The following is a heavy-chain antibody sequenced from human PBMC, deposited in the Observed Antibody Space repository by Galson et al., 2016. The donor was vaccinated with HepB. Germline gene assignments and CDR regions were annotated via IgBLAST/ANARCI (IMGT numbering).Heavy chain of an antibody. CDR3: AKNKRSLTGDQHFYYYGMDV. Sequence: SLRLSCAASGITFSTYTMNWVRQAPGKGLEWVSSISGSSGYIYYADSVKGRFTISRDHAKNSLYLQMNSLRAEDTAVYYCAKNKRSLTGDQHFYYYGMDVWGQGTTVTVSS. CDR2: ISGSSGYI. CDR1: GITFSTYT. V-gene: IGHV3-21*01. J-gene: IGHJ6*02. D-gene: IGHD7-27*01.